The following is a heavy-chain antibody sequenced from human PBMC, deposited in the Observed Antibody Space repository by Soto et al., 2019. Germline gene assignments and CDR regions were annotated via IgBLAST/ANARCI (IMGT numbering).Heavy chain of an antibody. D-gene: IGHD3-22*01. CDR3: ERGKDYYDSEYYFDY. CDR2: INHSGST. Sequence: ESLTRSCSVYGGSFSGYYWSWIRQPAGKGLEWIGEINHSGSTNYNPSLKSRVTISVDTSKNQFSLKLSSVTAADTAVYYCERGKDYYDSEYYFDYWGQGTLVTVSS. CDR1: GGSFSGYY. V-gene: IGHV4-34*01. J-gene: IGHJ4*02.